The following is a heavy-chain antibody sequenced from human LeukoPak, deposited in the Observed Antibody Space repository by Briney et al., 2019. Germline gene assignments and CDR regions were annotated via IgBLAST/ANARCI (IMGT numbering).Heavy chain of an antibody. CDR2: VDPNSGGT. CDR1: GYTFTDYY. J-gene: IGHJ5*02. V-gene: IGHV1-2*02. CDR3: ARGYSGSYWGSSWFDP. Sequence: ASVKVSCKASGYTFTDYYIHYIRQAPGQGLEWMGWVDPNSGGTNYAQKFQGRVTMTRNTSISTAYMELSSLRSEDTAVYYCARGYSGSYWGSSWFDPWGQGTLVTVSS. D-gene: IGHD1-26*01.